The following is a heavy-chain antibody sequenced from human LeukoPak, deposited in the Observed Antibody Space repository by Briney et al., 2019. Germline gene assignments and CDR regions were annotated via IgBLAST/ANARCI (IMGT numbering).Heavy chain of an antibody. J-gene: IGHJ4*02. CDR3: VRGFSSSFVFDY. V-gene: IGHV1-2*02. Sequence: ASVKVSCKASGYTFSGYYMHWVRQAPGQGLEWVGWINPNSGGTNYAQKFQGRVTMTRDTSFSTAYMDLIRVRSDDTAVYYCVRGFSSSFVFDYWGQGTLVTVSS. CDR2: INPNSGGT. CDR1: GYTFSGYY. D-gene: IGHD6-13*01.